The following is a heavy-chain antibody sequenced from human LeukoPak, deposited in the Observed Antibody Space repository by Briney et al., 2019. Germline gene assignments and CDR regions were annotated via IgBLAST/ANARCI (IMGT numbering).Heavy chain of an antibody. CDR3: AREPNDYYYGSSDAFDI. CDR2: INPNSGGT. J-gene: IGHJ3*02. D-gene: IGHD3-10*01. CDR1: GYTFTGYY. Sequence: ASVKVSCKASGYTFTGYYMHWVRQAPGQGLEWMGWINPNSGGTNYAQKFQGRVTMTRDTSISTAYMELSRLRSDDTDVYYCAREPNDYYYGSSDAFDIWGQGTMVTVSS. V-gene: IGHV1-2*02.